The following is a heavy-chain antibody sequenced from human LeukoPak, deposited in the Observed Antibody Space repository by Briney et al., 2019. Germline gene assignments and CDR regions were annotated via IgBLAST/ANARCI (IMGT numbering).Heavy chain of an antibody. CDR2: IKQNGSEK. Sequence: PGGSLRLSCAASRFTFSSYWMSWVRQAPGKGLEWVANIKQNGSEKHYVDSVKGRFTISRDNAKNSLYLQMNSLRVEDTAVYYCARSGDTVTTRYYYMDVWGKGTTVTVSS. D-gene: IGHD4-17*01. J-gene: IGHJ6*03. CDR1: RFTFSSYW. CDR3: ARSGDTVTTRYYYMDV. V-gene: IGHV3-7*01.